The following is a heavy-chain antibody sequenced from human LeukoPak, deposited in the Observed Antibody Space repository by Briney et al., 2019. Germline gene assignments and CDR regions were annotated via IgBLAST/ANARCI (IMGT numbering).Heavy chain of an antibody. Sequence: GGSLRLSCEASGFTFSSNWMTWVRQAPGKGLEWVANIKQDGNEQYYVDSVKGRFTISRDNAKNSLYLQMNSLGAEDTAVYYCARDHDYYFAFDIWGQGTMVTVSS. CDR1: GFTFSSNW. J-gene: IGHJ3*02. V-gene: IGHV3-7*01. CDR3: ARDHDYYFAFDI. CDR2: IKQDGNEQ. D-gene: IGHD2-21*02.